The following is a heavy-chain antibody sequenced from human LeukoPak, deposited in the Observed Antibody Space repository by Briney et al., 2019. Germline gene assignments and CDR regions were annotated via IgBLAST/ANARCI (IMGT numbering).Heavy chain of an antibody. Sequence: KPSETLSLTCTVSGGSISSSRCFWGWIRQPPGKGLEWIGSIYYSGSAYYNPSLKSRVTISVDSSKNQFSLKLRSVTAAGTAVFYCARHSCSGISCPTPPYNWFDPWGQGTLVTVSS. V-gene: IGHV4-39*01. CDR2: IYYSGSA. J-gene: IGHJ5*02. D-gene: IGHD2-2*01. CDR3: ARHSCSGISCPTPPYNWFDP. CDR1: GGSISSSRCF.